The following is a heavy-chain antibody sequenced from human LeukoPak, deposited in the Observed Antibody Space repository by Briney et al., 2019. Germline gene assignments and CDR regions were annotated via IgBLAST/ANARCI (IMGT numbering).Heavy chain of an antibody. V-gene: IGHV4-61*09. J-gene: IGHJ4*02. CDR2: ISTSGNT. CDR1: GGSVSSGTYY. CDR3: ARGGGYYFDTEDY. D-gene: IGHD3-22*01. Sequence: PSQTLSLTCSVSGGSVSSGTYYWSWIRQSAGKGLEWIGHISTSGNTNYNPSVRSRVTISLDTSKNQFSLKLTSVTAADTALYCCARGGGYYFDTEDYWGQGTLVTVSS.